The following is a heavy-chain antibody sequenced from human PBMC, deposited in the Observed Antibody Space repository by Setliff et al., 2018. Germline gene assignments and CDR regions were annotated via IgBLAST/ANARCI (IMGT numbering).Heavy chain of an antibody. CDR2: IYPSDSHT. D-gene: IGHD2-15*01. CDR3: ARVVGADGMGIDY. Sequence: PGESLKISCKGSGYTFTSYWIGWVRQMPGKGLEWLGIIYPSDSHTRYSPSFRGQVTFSADKSISTAYLHWSSLKATDTAMYYCARVVGADGMGIDYWGQGTVVTVSS. J-gene: IGHJ4*02. V-gene: IGHV5-51*01. CDR1: GYTFTSYW.